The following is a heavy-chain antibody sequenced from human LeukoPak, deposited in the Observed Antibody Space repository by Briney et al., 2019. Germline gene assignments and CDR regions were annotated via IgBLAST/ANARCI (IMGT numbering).Heavy chain of an antibody. CDR2: INQDVSRT. V-gene: IGHV3-7*01. Sequence: GGSLRLSCAGSGFDFSRYWMAWVRQAPGKGLEWVASINQDVSRTHYVDSVKGRFTISRDNSKKTLYLQMISLRPEDTAFYYCAREERVGATYYLDAWGRGTLVTVSS. D-gene: IGHD1-26*01. CDR3: AREERVGATYYLDA. CDR1: GFDFSRYW. J-gene: IGHJ4*02.